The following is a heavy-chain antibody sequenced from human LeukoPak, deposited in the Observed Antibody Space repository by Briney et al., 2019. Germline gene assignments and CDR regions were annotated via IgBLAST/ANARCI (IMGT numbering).Heavy chain of an antibody. Sequence: PGGSLRLSCSASGFTFSTYSMNWVRQAPGKGLEWVSAITSSSTYIYYADSVRGRFAISRDNSKNSLYLQMNSVTVEDTAVYYCARNKMYYYDTSGFYLFDSWGQGTLVTVSS. J-gene: IGHJ4*02. V-gene: IGHV3-21*01. CDR3: ARNKMYYYDTSGFYLFDS. CDR1: GFTFSTYS. CDR2: ITSSSTYI. D-gene: IGHD3-22*01.